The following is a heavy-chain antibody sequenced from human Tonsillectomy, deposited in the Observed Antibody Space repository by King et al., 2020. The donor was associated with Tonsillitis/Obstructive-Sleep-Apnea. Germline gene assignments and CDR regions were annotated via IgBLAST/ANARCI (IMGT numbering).Heavy chain of an antibody. Sequence: QLVQSGAEVKKPGASVQVSCKASGYSFTNYDISWVRQATGEGLEWMGWISVYNGNTKYAQKLQGRVTMTRDTSTSTAYMELRSLRSDDTAVYYCARDYAPGTFDYWGLGTQVTVSS. V-gene: IGHV1-18*04. D-gene: IGHD1-26*01. CDR1: GYSFTNYD. CDR3: ARDYAPGTFDY. CDR2: ISVYNGNT. J-gene: IGHJ4*02.